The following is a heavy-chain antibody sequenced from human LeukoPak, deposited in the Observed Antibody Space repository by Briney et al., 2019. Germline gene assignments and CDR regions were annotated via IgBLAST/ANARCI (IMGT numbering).Heavy chain of an antibody. J-gene: IGHJ4*02. CDR1: GFTFTKAW. D-gene: IGHD5-18*01. Sequence: GGSLRLSCAASGFTFTKAWMSWVRQAPGKGLEWVGHINPSRDGGTTDYAAHVKGRFSISRDDSKNTLHLQMNRLKTEDTAVYYCTTGTWIQLWLADYWGQGTLVTVSS. V-gene: IGHV3-15*01. CDR3: TTGTWIQLWLADY. CDR2: INPSRDGGTT.